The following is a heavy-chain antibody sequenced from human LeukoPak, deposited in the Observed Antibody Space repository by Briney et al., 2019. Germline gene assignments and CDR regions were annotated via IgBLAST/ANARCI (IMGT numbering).Heavy chain of an antibody. Sequence: SETLSLTCAVYGGSFSGYYWSWIRQPPGKGLDWIGEINHSGSTNYNPSLKSRVTISVDTSKNQFSLKLSSVTAADTAVYYCAHSIFGVVPPYYYYGMDVWGQGTTVTVSS. CDR3: AHSIFGVVPPYYYYGMDV. V-gene: IGHV4-34*01. CDR2: INHSGST. J-gene: IGHJ6*02. CDR1: GGSFSGYY. D-gene: IGHD3-3*01.